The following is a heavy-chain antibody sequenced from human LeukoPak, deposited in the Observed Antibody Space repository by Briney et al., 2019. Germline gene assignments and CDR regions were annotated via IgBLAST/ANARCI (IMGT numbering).Heavy chain of an antibody. CDR1: GFTFRSYG. Sequence: GGSLRLSCAASGFTFRSYGMHWVRQAPGKGLEWVAIIWYDRINKYYADSVKGRFTISRDNSKNTLYLQMNSLRAEDTAVYYCARDQGPARYYDGMDVWGQGTTVTVSS. CDR2: IWYDRINK. V-gene: IGHV3-33*01. CDR3: ARDQGPARYYDGMDV. J-gene: IGHJ6*02.